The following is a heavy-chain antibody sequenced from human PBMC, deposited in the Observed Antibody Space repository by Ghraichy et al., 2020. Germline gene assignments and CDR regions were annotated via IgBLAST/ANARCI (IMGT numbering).Heavy chain of an antibody. V-gene: IGHV4-59*01. D-gene: IGHD3-3*01. Sequence: SETLSLTCTVSGGSISSYYWSWIRQPPGKGLEWIGYIYYSGSTNYNPSLKSRVTISVDTSKNQFSLKLSSVTAADTAVYYCARAEYDFWSGLYYFDYWGQGTLVTVSS. J-gene: IGHJ4*02. CDR1: GGSISSYY. CDR3: ARAEYDFWSGLYYFDY. CDR2: IYYSGST.